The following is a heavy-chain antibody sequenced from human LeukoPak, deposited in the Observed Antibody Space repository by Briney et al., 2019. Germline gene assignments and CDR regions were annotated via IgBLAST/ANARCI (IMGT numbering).Heavy chain of an antibody. CDR1: GYSFTSYW. CDR2: IYPGDSDT. CDR3: ARLLGSGRKGRWFDP. D-gene: IGHD6-19*01. J-gene: IGHJ5*02. V-gene: IGHV5-51*01. Sequence: RGESLKICCKGSGYSFTSYWIGWVRKVPGKGLEWMGIIYPGDSDTRYSPSFQGQVTISADKSISTAYLQWSSLKASDTAMYCCARLLGSGRKGRWFDPWGQGTLVTVSS.